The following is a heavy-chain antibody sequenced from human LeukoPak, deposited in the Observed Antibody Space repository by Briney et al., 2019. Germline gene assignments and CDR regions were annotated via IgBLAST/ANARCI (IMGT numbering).Heavy chain of an antibody. CDR3: ARGGYGSGWDYMDV. D-gene: IGHD3-10*01. Sequence: SETLSLTCTVSGGSISRYYWSWIRQPPGKGLEWFGYVYDSGTTNYNPSLKSRVTISVDTSKNQFSLKLSSVTAADTAVYYCARGGYGSGWDYMDVWGKGTTVTVSS. CDR2: VYDSGTT. V-gene: IGHV4-59*12. CDR1: GGSISRYY. J-gene: IGHJ6*03.